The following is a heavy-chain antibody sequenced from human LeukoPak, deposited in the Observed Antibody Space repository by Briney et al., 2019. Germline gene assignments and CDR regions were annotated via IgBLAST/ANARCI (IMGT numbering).Heavy chain of an antibody. J-gene: IGHJ4*02. CDR1: GYTFTSYD. CDR2: MNPNSGNT. Sequence: ASVKVSCKASGYTFTSYDINWVRQATGQGLEWMGWMNPNSGNTGYAQKFQGRVTMTRNTSISTAYMELSSLRSEDTAVYYCARVAPHYYDSSGYAEPSDYWGQGTLVTVSS. V-gene: IGHV1-8*01. CDR3: ARVAPHYYDSSGYAEPSDY. D-gene: IGHD3-22*01.